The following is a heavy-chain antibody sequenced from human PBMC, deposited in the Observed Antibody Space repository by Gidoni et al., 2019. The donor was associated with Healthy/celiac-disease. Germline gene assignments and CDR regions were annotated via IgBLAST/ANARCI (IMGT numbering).Heavy chain of an antibody. D-gene: IGHD2-8*01. J-gene: IGHJ6*02. CDR3: ARERGGIDCTNGVCYYYYYYGMDV. Sequence: EVQLVESGGGLVKPGGSLRLSCAASGFTFSSYSMNWVRQAPGKGLEWVSSISSSSSYIYYADSVKGRFTISRDNAKNSLYLQMNSLRAEDTAVYYCARERGGIDCTNGVCYYYYYYGMDVWGQGTTVTVSS. V-gene: IGHV3-21*01. CDR1: GFTFSSYS. CDR2: ISSSSSYI.